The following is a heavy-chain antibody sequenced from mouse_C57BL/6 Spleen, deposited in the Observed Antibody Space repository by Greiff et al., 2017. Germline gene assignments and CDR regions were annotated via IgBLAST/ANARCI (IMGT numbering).Heavy chain of an antibody. CDR3: ERAGNTVVASFDY. V-gene: IGHV1-55*01. CDR2: IYPGSGST. CDR1: GYTFTSYW. Sequence: QVQLQQPGAELVKPGASVKMSCKASGYTFTSYWITWVKQRPGQGLAWIGDIYPGSGSTNYNEKFKSKATLTVDTSSSTAYMQLSSLTSEDSAVYYGERAGNTVVASFDYWGQGTTLTVSS. J-gene: IGHJ2*01. D-gene: IGHD1-1*01.